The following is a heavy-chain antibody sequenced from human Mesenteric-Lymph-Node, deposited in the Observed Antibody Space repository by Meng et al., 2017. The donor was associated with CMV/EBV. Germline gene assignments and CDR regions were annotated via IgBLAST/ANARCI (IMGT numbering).Heavy chain of an antibody. J-gene: IGHJ4*02. CDR1: GGSISSSSYY. Sequence: QLQLQESGPGLVKPSETLSPTCPSSGGSISSSSYYWGWIRQPPGKGLEWIGYIYYSGSTYYYNPSLKTRVTISVDTSKNQFSLKLGSVTAADTAVYYCARHSALLVTNFDYWGQGTLVTVSS. V-gene: IGHV4-39*01. CDR2: IYYSGSTY. D-gene: IGHD5-18*01. CDR3: ARHSALLVTNFDY.